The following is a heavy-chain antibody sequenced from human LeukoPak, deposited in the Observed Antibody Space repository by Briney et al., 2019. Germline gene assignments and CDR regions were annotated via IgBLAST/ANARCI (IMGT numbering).Heavy chain of an antibody. J-gene: IGHJ4*02. CDR1: GYTFTGYY. CDR3: ARDRRRWSPLICDY. CDR2: INPNSGGT. V-gene: IGHV1-2*02. Sequence: ASVKVSCKASGYTFTGYYMHWVRQAPGQGLEWMGWINPNSGGTNYAQKFQGRVTMTRDTSISTAYMELSRLRSDDTAVYYCARDRRRWSPLICDYWGQGTLVTVSS. D-gene: IGHD3-3*01.